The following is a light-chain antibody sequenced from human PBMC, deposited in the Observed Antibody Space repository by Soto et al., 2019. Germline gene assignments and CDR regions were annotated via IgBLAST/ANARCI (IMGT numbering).Light chain of an antibody. V-gene: IGLV1-40*01. CDR1: DSNIGAGSD. J-gene: IGLJ3*02. Sequence: QSELTQPPSVSGAPGQRVTISCAGSDSNIGAGSDVHWYQHLPGTAPKLLIYENSNRPSGVPDRFSGSKSGTSGSLDITGLQAEDEADYYCQSYDSSLSVWMFGGGTKVTVL. CDR3: QSYDSSLSVWM. CDR2: ENS.